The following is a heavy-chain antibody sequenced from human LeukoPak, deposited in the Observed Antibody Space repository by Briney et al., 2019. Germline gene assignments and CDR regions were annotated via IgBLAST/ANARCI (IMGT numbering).Heavy chain of an antibody. D-gene: IGHD6-13*01. CDR1: GGSISSSSYY. CDR3: ARERLYSSSWYWYFDL. Sequence: SETLSLTCTVSGGSISSSSYYWGWIRQPPGKGLEWIGEINHSGSTNYNPSLKSRVTISVDTSKNQFSLKLSSVTAADTAVYYCARERLYSSSWYWYFDLWGRGTLVTVSS. V-gene: IGHV4-39*07. CDR2: INHSGST. J-gene: IGHJ2*01.